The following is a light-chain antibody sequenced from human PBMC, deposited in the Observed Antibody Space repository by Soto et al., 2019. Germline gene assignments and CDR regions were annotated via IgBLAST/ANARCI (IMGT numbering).Light chain of an antibody. CDR1: QSISSY. CDR2: AAS. J-gene: IGKJ2*01. CDR3: QQSYGTPPYT. V-gene: IGKV1-39*01. Sequence: DIQMTQSSSSLSASVGDRVAITCRASQSISSYLNWYQQKPGKAPKLLIYAASSLQSGVPSRFSGSGSGTDFTLTISSLQPEDFATYYCQQSYGTPPYTFXQGTKVDIK.